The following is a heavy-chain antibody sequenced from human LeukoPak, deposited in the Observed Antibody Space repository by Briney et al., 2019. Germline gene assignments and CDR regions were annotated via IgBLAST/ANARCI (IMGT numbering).Heavy chain of an antibody. CDR3: ARANDYGDY. Sequence: PGGSLRLSCAASGFTFSDYYMSWIRQAPGKGLEWVSYISRSAGTIYYADSVKGRFTISRDNAKNSLYLQMNSLRAEDTALYYCARANDYGDYWGQGTLVTVSS. J-gene: IGHJ4*02. CDR2: ISRSAGTI. V-gene: IGHV3-11*01. CDR1: GFTFSDYY.